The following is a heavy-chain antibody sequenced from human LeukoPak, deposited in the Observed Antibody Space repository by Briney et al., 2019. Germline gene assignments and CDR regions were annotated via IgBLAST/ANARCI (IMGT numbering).Heavy chain of an antibody. J-gene: IGHJ4*02. CDR2: ISAYNGNT. Sequence: ASVKVSCKASGYTFTTYSITWVRQAPGQGLEWMGWISAYNGNTNYAQNLQGRVTVTTDTSTTTAYMELRSLRSDDTAVYYCARDYVAAAMVPPAPTDWGQGTLVTVSS. CDR3: ARDYVAAAMVPPAPTD. CDR1: GYTFTTYS. D-gene: IGHD5-18*01. V-gene: IGHV1-18*01.